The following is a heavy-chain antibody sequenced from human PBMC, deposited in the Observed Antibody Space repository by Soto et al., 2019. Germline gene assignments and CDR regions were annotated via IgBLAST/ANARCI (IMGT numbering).Heavy chain of an antibody. CDR3: ARDSGSSSDYYGMDV. Sequence: PGGSLRLSCAASGLTFSRNAMSWVRQAPGKGPKWIAGITGSGGSRYYADSVKGRFTISRDNSKNTLYLQMSSLRAEDTAVYYCARDSGSSSDYYGMDVCGQGTTVTVSS. V-gene: IGHV3-23*01. D-gene: IGHD6-13*01. CDR1: GLTFSRNA. J-gene: IGHJ6*02. CDR2: ITGSGGSR.